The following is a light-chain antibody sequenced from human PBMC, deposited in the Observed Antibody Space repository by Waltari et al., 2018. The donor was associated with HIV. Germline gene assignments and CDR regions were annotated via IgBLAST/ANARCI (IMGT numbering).Light chain of an antibody. J-gene: IGKJ1*01. CDR3: HQYHNWPRT. Sequence: EIVMTQSPASLSVSPGERFTLSCRASQSVSSDVAWYQQKPGLAPRLLIYGASTRDTGIPPRFSGSGSGTAFTLTISSLQSEDFAVYYCHQYHNWPRTFGQGTKVEIK. CDR2: GAS. V-gene: IGKV3-15*01. CDR1: QSVSSD.